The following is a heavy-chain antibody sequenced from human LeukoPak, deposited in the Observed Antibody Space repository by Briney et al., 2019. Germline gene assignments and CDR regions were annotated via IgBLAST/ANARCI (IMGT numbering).Heavy chain of an antibody. D-gene: IGHD3-22*01. CDR2: ISYDGSNK. Sequence: GGSLRLSCAASGFAFNTYAMHWVRQGPGKGLEWVAVISYDGSNKYYADSVKGRFTISRDNSKNTLYLQMNSLRAEDTAVYYCARDPTEGSSGSPFDYWGQGTLVTVSS. CDR1: GFAFNTYA. CDR3: ARDPTEGSSGSPFDY. V-gene: IGHV3-30-3*01. J-gene: IGHJ4*02.